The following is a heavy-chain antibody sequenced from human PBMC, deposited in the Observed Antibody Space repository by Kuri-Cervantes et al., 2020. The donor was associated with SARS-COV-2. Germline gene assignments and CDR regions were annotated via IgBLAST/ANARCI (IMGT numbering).Heavy chain of an antibody. CDR3: AGGVATLLGFDD. CDR2: ITGGGGNT. CDR1: GFTFSNYA. J-gene: IGHJ4*02. D-gene: IGHD1-26*01. V-gene: IGHV3-23*01. Sequence: GESLKISCAASGFTFSNYAMTWVRQAPGKGLDWVSTITGGGGNTYYADSVRGRLTISRDSSENTLYLQIHSLRAEDTAVYYCAGGVATLLGFDDWGQGTLVTVSS.